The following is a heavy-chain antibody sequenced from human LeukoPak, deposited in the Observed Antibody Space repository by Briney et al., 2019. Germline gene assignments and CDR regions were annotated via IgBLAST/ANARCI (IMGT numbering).Heavy chain of an antibody. CDR2: IYYSGST. D-gene: IGHD5-12*01. J-gene: IGHJ4*02. Sequence: SQTLSLTCTVSGGSISSGGYYWSWIRQHPGKGLEWSGYIYYSGSTYYNPSLKSRVTISVDTSKNQFSLKLSSVTAAGTAVYYCARGGYLDYFDYWGQGTLVTVSS. CDR1: GGSISSGGYY. V-gene: IGHV4-31*03. CDR3: ARGGYLDYFDY.